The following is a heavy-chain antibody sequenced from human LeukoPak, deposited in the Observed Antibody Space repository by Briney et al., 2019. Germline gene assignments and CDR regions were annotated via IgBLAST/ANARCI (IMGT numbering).Heavy chain of an antibody. J-gene: IGHJ5*02. Sequence: SETLSLTCAVYGGSFSGYYWGWIRQPPGKGLEWIGSVFHTGTAYYNPSLRSRVTISVDTSKNQFSLKLSSVTAADTAVYYCTRNDVGDYGTWGQGTLVTVSS. CDR1: GGSFSGYY. CDR2: VFHTGTA. V-gene: IGHV4-34*12. D-gene: IGHD4-17*01. CDR3: TRNDVGDYGT.